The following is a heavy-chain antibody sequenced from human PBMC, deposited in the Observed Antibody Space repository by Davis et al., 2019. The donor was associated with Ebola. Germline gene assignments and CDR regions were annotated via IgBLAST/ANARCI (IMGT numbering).Heavy chain of an antibody. V-gene: IGHV4-34*01. D-gene: IGHD5-18*01. CDR2: INHSGST. Sequence: SETLSLTCTVSGGSISSYYWSWIRQPPGKGLEWIGEINHSGSTNYNPSLKSRVTISVDTSKNQFSLKLSSVTAADTAVYYCAGYSYGQGAFDIWGQGTMVTVSS. CDR3: AGYSYGQGAFDI. CDR1: GGSISSYY. J-gene: IGHJ3*02.